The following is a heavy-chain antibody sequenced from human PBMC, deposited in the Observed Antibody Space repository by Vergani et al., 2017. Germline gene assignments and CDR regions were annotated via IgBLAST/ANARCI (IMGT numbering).Heavy chain of an antibody. D-gene: IGHD4-17*01. V-gene: IGHV3-48*04. CDR1: GFTFSSYG. J-gene: IGHJ3*02. CDR3: ARGTTVTFDAFDI. CDR2: ISSSGSTI. Sequence: VQLVESGGGVVQPGRSLRLSCAASGFTFSSYGMHWVRQAPGKGLEWVSYISSSGSTIYYADSVKGRFTISRDNAKNSLYLQMNSLRAEDTAVYYCARGTTVTFDAFDIWGQGTMVTVSS.